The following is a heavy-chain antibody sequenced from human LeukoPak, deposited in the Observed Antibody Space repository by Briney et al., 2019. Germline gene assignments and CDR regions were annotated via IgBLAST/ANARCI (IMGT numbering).Heavy chain of an antibody. Sequence: SETLSLTCTVSGGSISSYYWSWIRQPPGKGLEWIGYIYYSGSTNYTPSLKSRVTISVDTSKNQFSLNLSSVTAADTAVYYCARGGGYSGYDFGYWGQGTLVTVSS. CDR1: GGSISSYY. CDR3: ARGGGYSGYDFGY. CDR2: IYYSGST. V-gene: IGHV4-59*01. J-gene: IGHJ4*02. D-gene: IGHD5-12*01.